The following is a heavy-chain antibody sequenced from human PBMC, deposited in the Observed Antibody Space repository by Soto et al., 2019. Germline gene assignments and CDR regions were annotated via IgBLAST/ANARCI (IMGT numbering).Heavy chain of an antibody. CDR1: GFTFSSYA. CDR3: ARDGAAGGFDY. Sequence: GGSLRLSCAASGFTFSSYAMHWVRQAPGKGLEYVSAISSNGGSTYYANSVKGRFTISRDNSKNTLYLQMGSLRAEDMAVYYCARDGAAGGFDYWGQGTLVTVSS. J-gene: IGHJ4*02. V-gene: IGHV3-64*01. CDR2: ISSNGGST. D-gene: IGHD1-26*01.